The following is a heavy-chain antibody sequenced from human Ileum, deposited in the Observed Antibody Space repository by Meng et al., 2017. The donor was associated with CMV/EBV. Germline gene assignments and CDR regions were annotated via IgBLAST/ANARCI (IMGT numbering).Heavy chain of an antibody. CDR3: ARRPLAASYYYAMDV. CDR1: NYTFTNFG. CDR2: ISPYDGDR. J-gene: IGHJ6*02. Sequence: ASVKVSCKASNYTFTNFGISWVRQAPGQGLEWMGWISPYDGDRNYAPRLQGRVTMTRDTSTSTVYMELSSLRSEDTAVYYCARRPLAASYYYAMDVWGQGTTVTVSS. D-gene: IGHD6-13*01. V-gene: IGHV1-18*01.